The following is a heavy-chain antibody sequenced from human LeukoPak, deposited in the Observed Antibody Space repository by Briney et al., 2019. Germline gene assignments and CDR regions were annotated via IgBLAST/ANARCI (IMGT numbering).Heavy chain of an antibody. J-gene: IGHJ5*02. CDR3: ARDGPAAGFDP. V-gene: IGHV1-2*02. CDR2: INPNSGGT. CDR1: GYTFTGYY. Sequence: ASVKVSCKASGYTFTGYYMHWVRQARGQGLEWMGWINPNSGGTNYAQEFQGRVTMTRDTSISTAYMELSRLRSDDTAVYYCARDGPAAGFDPWGQGTLVTVSS. D-gene: IGHD6-13*01.